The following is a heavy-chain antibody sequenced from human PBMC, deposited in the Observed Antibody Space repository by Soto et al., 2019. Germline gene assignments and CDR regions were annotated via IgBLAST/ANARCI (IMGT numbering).Heavy chain of an antibody. J-gene: IGHJ6*02. D-gene: IGHD5-18*01. CDR2: TRNKANSYTT. CDR3: ARENVDTAMVTHYYYYYGMDV. V-gene: IGHV3-72*01. CDR1: GFTFSDHY. Sequence: GGSLRLSCAASGFTFSDHYMDWVRQAPGKGLEWVGRTRNKANSYTTEYAASVKGRFTISRDDSKNSLYLQMNSLKTEDTAVYYCARENVDTAMVTHYYYYYGMDVWGQGTTVTVSS.